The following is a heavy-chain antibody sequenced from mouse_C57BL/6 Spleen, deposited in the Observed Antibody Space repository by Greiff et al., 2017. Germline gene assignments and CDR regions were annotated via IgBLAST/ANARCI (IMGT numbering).Heavy chain of an antibody. V-gene: IGHV1-69*01. D-gene: IGHD2-1*01. CDR1: GYTFTSYW. CDR2: IDPSDSYT. Sequence: VQLQQPGAELVMPGASVKLSCKASGYTFTSYWMHWVKQRPGQGLEWIGEIDPSDSYTNYNQKFKGKSTLTVDKSSSTAYMQLSSLTSEDSAVYYCAIYYGNYGYWYFDVWGTGTTVTVSS. CDR3: AIYYGNYGYWYFDV. J-gene: IGHJ1*03.